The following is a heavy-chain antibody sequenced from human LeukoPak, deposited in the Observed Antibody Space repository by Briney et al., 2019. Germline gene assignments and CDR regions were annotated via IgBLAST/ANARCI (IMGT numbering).Heavy chain of an antibody. CDR1: GYTFTSYG. J-gene: IGHJ6*02. V-gene: IGHV1-18*01. Sequence: ASVKVSCKASGYTFTSYGISWVRQAPGQGLEWMAWISAYNGNTNYAQKLQGRVTMTTDTSTSTAYMELRSLRSDDTAVYYCARDLHSSGWSNYYGMDVWGQGTTVTVSS. CDR2: ISAYNGNT. CDR3: ARDLHSSGWSNYYGMDV. D-gene: IGHD6-19*01.